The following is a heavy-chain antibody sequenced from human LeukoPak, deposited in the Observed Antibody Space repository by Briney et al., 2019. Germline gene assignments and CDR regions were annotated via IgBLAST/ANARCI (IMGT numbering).Heavy chain of an antibody. CDR1: GFTLTIYW. CDR2: IKEDGSEK. CDR3: ARDYLRTTVTAPWYFDL. Sequence: PGGSLRLSCAASGFTLTIYWMSWVRQAPGKGLEWVANIKEDGSEKYYVDSVKGRFTISRDNAKNSLYLQMNSLRAEDTAVYYCARDYLRTTVTAPWYFDLWGRGTLVTVSS. D-gene: IGHD4-17*01. V-gene: IGHV3-7*01. J-gene: IGHJ2*01.